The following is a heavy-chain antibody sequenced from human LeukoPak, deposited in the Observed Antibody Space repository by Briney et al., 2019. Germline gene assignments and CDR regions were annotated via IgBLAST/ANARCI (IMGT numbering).Heavy chain of an antibody. CDR2: ISGSGGST. D-gene: IGHD5-18*01. CDR1: GFTFSSYA. CDR3: AKVGGGYSYGLRDYMDV. Sequence: GGSLRLSCTASGFTFSSYAMSWVRQAPGKGLEWVSAISGSGGSTYYADSVEGRFTISRDNSKNTLYLQMNSLRAEDTAVYYCAKVGGGYSYGLRDYMDVWGKGTTVTVSS. J-gene: IGHJ6*03. V-gene: IGHV3-23*01.